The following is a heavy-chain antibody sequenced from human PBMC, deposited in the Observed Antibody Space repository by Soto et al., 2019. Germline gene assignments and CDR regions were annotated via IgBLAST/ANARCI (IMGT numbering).Heavy chain of an antibody. CDR2: IYYSGST. V-gene: IGHV4-59*01. Sequence: SETLSLTCTVSGGSISSYYWSWIRQPPGKGLEWIGYIYYSGSTNYNPSLKSRVTISVDTSKNQFSLKLSSVTAADTAVYYCARDNGGNSPFGYNGFDPWGQGTQVTVSS. J-gene: IGHJ5*02. CDR3: ARDNGGNSPFGYNGFDP. D-gene: IGHD2-21*02. CDR1: GGSISSYY.